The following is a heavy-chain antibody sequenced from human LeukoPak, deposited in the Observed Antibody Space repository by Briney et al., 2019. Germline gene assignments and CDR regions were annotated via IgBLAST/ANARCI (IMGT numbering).Heavy chain of an antibody. V-gene: IGHV1-8*01. CDR3: ARVRGYYDSSGYPHPNYGMDV. J-gene: IGHJ6*02. CDR2: MNPNSCNT. Sequence: ASVTVSCMASGYTFTSYDINWVRQATGQGLEWMGWMNPNSCNTGYVLKLQGRVTMTRNTSISTAYMELSSLRSEDTAVYYCARVRGYYDSSGYPHPNYGMDVWGQGATATVSS. D-gene: IGHD3-22*01. CDR1: GYTFTSYD.